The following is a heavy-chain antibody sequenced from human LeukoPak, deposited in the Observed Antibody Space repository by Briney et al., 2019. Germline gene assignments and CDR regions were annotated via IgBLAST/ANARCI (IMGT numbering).Heavy chain of an antibody. CDR3: AREGIYDSSGYYPNWFDP. Sequence: GGSLRLSCAASGFTISSYSMSWVRQAPGKGLEWVSSISSSSSYIYYADSVKGRFTISRDNAKNSLYLQMNSLRAEDTAVYYCAREGIYDSSGYYPNWFDPWGQGTLVTVSS. CDR1: GFTISSYS. CDR2: ISSSSSYI. V-gene: IGHV3-21*01. J-gene: IGHJ5*02. D-gene: IGHD3-22*01.